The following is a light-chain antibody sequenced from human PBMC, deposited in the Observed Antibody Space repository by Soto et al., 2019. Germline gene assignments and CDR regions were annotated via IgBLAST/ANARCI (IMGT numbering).Light chain of an antibody. CDR3: SSYGGSNPVV. V-gene: IGLV2-8*01. CDR1: SSDVGGYNY. Sequence: QSALTQPPSASGSPGQSVTISCTGSSSDVGGYNYVSWYQQHPGKAPKLMIYEVIKRPSGVPDRLSGSKSGNTASLTVSGLQAEDEADDYCSSYGGSNPVVFGGGTKVTVL. CDR2: EVI. J-gene: IGLJ2*01.